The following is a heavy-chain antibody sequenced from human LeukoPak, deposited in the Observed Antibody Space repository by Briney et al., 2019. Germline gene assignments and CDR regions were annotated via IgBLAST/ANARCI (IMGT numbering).Heavy chain of an antibody. CDR2: ISSSSSYI. D-gene: IGHD3-10*01. CDR1: GFTFSSYS. V-gene: IGHV3-21*01. CDR3: ARDLGSGSSFDY. Sequence: GGSLRLSCAASGFTFSSYSMNWVRQASGKGLGWVSSISSSSSYIYYADSVKGRFTISRDNAKNSLYLQMNSLRAEDTAVYYCARDLGSGSSFDYWGQGTLVTVSS. J-gene: IGHJ4*02.